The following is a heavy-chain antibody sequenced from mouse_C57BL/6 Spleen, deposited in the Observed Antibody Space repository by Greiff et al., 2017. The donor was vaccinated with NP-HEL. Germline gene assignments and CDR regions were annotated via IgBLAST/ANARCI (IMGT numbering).Heavy chain of an antibody. CDR2: IDPSDSET. J-gene: IGHJ2*01. CDR3: ARRRYDYDDFDY. V-gene: IGHV1-52*01. D-gene: IGHD2-4*01. Sequence: QVQLQQPGAELVRPGSSVKLSCKASGYTFTGYWMHWVKQRPIQGLEWIGNIDPSDSETHYNQKFKDKATLTVDKSSSTAYMQLSSLTSEDSAVYYCARRRYDYDDFDYWGQGTTLTVSS. CDR1: GYTFTGYW.